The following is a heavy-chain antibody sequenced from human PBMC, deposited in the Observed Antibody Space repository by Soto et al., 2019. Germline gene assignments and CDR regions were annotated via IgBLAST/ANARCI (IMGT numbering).Heavy chain of an antibody. D-gene: IGHD3-10*01. J-gene: IGHJ5*02. CDR2: INAGNGNT. CDR3: AREGVRGVPFDP. CDR1: GYTITSYA. V-gene: IGHV1-3*01. Sequence: QVQLVQSGAEVKKPGASVKVSCKASGYTITSYAMHWVRQAPGQRLEWMGWINAGNGNTKYSQKFQGRVTITRDTSASTAYMELSSLRSEDTAVYYCAREGVRGVPFDPWGQGTLVTVSS.